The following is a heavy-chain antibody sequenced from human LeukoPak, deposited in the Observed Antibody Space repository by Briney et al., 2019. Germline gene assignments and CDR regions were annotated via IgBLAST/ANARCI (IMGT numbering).Heavy chain of an antibody. D-gene: IGHD3-22*01. V-gene: IGHV3-30*04. CDR1: GFTFSSYA. Sequence: GGSLRLSCAASGFTFSSYAMHWVRQAPGKGLEWVAVISYDGSIKYYAASVKGRFSISRDNGKSTLYLQMNSLRVEDTAVYYCARGPGSSGGAYVGDYWGHGTLVTVSS. CDR3: ARGPGSSGGAYVGDY. J-gene: IGHJ4*01. CDR2: ISYDGSIK.